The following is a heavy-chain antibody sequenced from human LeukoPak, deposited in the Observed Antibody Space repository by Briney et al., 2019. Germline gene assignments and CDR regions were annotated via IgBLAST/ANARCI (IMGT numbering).Heavy chain of an antibody. J-gene: IGHJ4*02. V-gene: IGHV3-11*01. CDR1: GFTFSDFY. Sequence: PGGSLKLSCAASGFTFSDFYMSWIRQAPGKGLERVSDIDTTGTTIYFADFVRGRFTISRDNAKDSLYLQMNSLRAEDTAVYYCARNRRDSSGYYHLDYWGQGTLVTVSS. CDR3: ARNRRDSSGYYHLDY. CDR2: IDTTGTTI. D-gene: IGHD3-22*01.